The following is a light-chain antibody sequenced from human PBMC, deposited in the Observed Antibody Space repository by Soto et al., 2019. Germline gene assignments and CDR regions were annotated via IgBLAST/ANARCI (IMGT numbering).Light chain of an antibody. CDR1: QSLVYSDGNTY. J-gene: IGKJ2*01. V-gene: IGKV2-30*01. CDR3: MQGTHWYT. CDR2: KVS. Sequence: DVVMTQSPLSLPVTLGQPASISCRSSQSLVYSDGNTYLNWIHQRPGQSPRRLIYKVSDRDSGVPDRFSGSGSGTDFTPKISRVEAEDVGVYYCMQGTHWYTFGQGTKLEIK.